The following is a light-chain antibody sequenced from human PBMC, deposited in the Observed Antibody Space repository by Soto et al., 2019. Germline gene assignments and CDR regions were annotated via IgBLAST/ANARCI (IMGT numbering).Light chain of an antibody. CDR3: RQYGSSPWT. V-gene: IGKV3-20*01. CDR1: QSVSSN. CDR2: GAS. Sequence: EIGMSQPPSTLSVSPGERATLSCRASQSVSSNLAWYQQKPGQAPRLLIYGASSRATGIPDRFSGSGSGTDFTLTISRLEPEDFAVYYCRQYGSSPWTFGQRTKVDIK. J-gene: IGKJ1*01.